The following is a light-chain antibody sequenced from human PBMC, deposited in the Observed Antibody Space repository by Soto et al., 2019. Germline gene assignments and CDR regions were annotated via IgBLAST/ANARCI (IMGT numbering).Light chain of an antibody. CDR3: QQYNTYWT. V-gene: IGKV1-39*01. J-gene: IGKJ1*01. Sequence: DIQMTQSPSSLSASVGDRVTITCRASQSISSYLNWYQQKPGKAPKLLIYGASSLPSGVPSRFSGSGSGTDFTLTISSLQPDDFATYYCQQYNTYWTFGQGTKV. CDR1: QSISSY. CDR2: GAS.